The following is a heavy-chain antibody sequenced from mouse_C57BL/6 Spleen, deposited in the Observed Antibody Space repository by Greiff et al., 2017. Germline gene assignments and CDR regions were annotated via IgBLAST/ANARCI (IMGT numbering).Heavy chain of an antibody. Sequence: QVQLQQPGAELVMPGASVKLSCKASGYTFTSYWMHWVKQRPGQGLEWIGEIDPSDSYTNYNQKFKGKSTLTVDKSSSAAYMQLSSLTSEDSAVYYCAREGYFEVWGTGTTVTVAA. V-gene: IGHV1-69*01. CDR3: AREGYFEV. CDR2: IDPSDSYT. J-gene: IGHJ1*03. CDR1: GYTFTSYW.